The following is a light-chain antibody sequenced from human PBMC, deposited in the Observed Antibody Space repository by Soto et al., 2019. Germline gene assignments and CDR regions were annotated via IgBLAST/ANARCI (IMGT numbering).Light chain of an antibody. CDR1: HDISTF. V-gene: IGKV1-9*01. Sequence: DIQMTQSPSTLSGSVVDRVTITCRASHDISTFLAWYQQKPGKAPKLLIYEASTLQSGVPSRFSGSGSGTEFTLTISGLLPEDFAAYHCQQLYTLPFTFGQGTRLEIK. J-gene: IGKJ5*01. CDR3: QQLYTLPFT. CDR2: EAS.